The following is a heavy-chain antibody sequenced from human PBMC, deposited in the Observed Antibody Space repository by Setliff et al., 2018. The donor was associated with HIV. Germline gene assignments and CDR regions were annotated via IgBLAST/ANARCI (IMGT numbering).Heavy chain of an antibody. CDR2: IFYSGSI. D-gene: IGHD6-19*01. V-gene: IGHV4-39*07. CDR3: ATGQWLRGAFDI. CDR1: GGSIRSSSYY. Sequence: NPSETLSLTCTVSGGSIRSSSYYWGWIRQPPGKGLEWIGNIFYSGSIYYNPSLKSRVTMSVDTSKNQFSLKLSSVTAADTAVYYCATGQWLRGAFDIWGQVTMVTVSS. J-gene: IGHJ3*02.